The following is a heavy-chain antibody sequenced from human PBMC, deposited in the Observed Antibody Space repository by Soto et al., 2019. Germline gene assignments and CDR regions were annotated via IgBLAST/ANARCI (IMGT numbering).Heavy chain of an antibody. D-gene: IGHD5-18*01. CDR3: ASNSYGSTFYGY. CDR2: IYYSGST. V-gene: IGHV4-30-4*01. CDR1: GGSISSGDYY. J-gene: IGHJ4*02. Sequence: SETLSLTCSVSGGSISSGDYYWSWIRQPPGKGLEWIGYIYYSGSTYYNPSLKSRVTISVDTSKNQFSLKLSSVTAADTAVYYCASNSYGSTFYGYWGQGTLVTVSS.